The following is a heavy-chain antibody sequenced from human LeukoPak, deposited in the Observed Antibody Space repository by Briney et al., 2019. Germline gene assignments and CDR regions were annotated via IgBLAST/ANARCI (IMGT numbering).Heavy chain of an antibody. J-gene: IGHJ4*02. Sequence: SETLSLTCTVSGGSISSYYWSWIRQPPGKGLEWIGYIYYSGSTNYNPSLKSRVTISVDTSKNQFSLKLSSVTAADTALYYCARRAYSSGYLFDYWGQGTLVTVSS. D-gene: IGHD3-22*01. CDR2: IYYSGST. CDR1: GGSISSYY. CDR3: ARRAYSSGYLFDY. V-gene: IGHV4-59*01.